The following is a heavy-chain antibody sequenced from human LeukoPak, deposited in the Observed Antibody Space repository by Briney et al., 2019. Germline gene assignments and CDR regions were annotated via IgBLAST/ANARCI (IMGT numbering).Heavy chain of an antibody. CDR2: INHSGST. J-gene: IGHJ4*02. V-gene: IGHV4-34*01. CDR3: ARDHGSGWYSYLDD. D-gene: IGHD6-19*01. CDR1: GGSFSGYY. Sequence: SETLSLTCAVYGGSFSGYYWSWIRQPPGKGLEWIGEINHSGSTNCNPSLKSRVTISVDTSKNQFSLRLSSVTAADTAVYYCARDHGSGWYSYLDDWGQGTLVTVSS.